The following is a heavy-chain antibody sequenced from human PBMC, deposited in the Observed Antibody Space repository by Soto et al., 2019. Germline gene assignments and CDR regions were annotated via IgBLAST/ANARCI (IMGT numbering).Heavy chain of an antibody. Sequence: EVQLVESGGGLVKPGGSLRLSCAASGFTFSSYSMNWVRQAPGKGLEWVSSISSSSSYIYYADSVKGLFTISRDNAKNSLYLQMNSLRAEDTAVYYCARLTVTGAFDYWGQGTLVTVSS. CDR3: ARLTVTGAFDY. J-gene: IGHJ4*02. CDR2: ISSSSSYI. CDR1: GFTFSSYS. D-gene: IGHD4-17*01. V-gene: IGHV3-21*01.